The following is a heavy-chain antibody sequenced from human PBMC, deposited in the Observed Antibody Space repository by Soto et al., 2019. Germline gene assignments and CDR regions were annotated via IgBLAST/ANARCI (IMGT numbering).Heavy chain of an antibody. V-gene: IGHV1-69*13. D-gene: IGHD3-22*01. Sequence: SVKVSCKASGGTFSSYAISWVRQAPGQGLEWMGGIIPIFGTADYAQKFQGRVTITADESTSTAYMELSSLKYEDTAVYYCAGHSSGVPGYYYGMDVWGQGTTVTVSS. J-gene: IGHJ6*02. CDR2: IIPIFGTA. CDR3: AGHSSGVPGYYYGMDV. CDR1: GGTFSSYA.